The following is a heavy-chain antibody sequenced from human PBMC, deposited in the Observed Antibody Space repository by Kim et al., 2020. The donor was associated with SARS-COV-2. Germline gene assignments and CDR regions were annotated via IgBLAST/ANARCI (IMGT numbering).Heavy chain of an antibody. D-gene: IGHD3-22*01. CDR1: GGSFSGYY. J-gene: IGHJ6*02. CDR2: INHSGST. CDR3: ARGRVVVITNTLYYYGMDV. V-gene: IGHV4-34*01. Sequence: SETLSLTCAVYGGSFSGYYWSWIRQPPGKGLEWIGEINHSGSTNYNPSLKSRVTISVDTSKNQFSLKLSSVTAADTAVYYCARGRVVVITNTLYYYGMDVWGQGTTVTVSS.